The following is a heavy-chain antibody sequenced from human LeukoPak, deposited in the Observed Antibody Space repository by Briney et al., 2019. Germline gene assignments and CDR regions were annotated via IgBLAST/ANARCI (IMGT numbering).Heavy chain of an antibody. V-gene: IGHV4-39*07. CDR1: GGSISSSSYY. Sequence: SETLSLTCTVSGGSISSSSYYWGWIRQPPGKGLEWIGSIYYSGSTYYNPSLKSRVTISVDTSKNQFSLKLSSVTAADTAVYYCARFTVRGVIYPDYWGQGTLVTVSS. CDR3: ARFTVRGVIYPDY. CDR2: IYYSGST. D-gene: IGHD3-10*01. J-gene: IGHJ4*02.